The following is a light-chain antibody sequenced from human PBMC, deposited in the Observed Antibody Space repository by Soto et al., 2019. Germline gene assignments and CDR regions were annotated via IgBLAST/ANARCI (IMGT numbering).Light chain of an antibody. V-gene: IGLV1-51*01. J-gene: IGLJ2*01. CDR1: SSNIGTNY. CDR3: GTWDSSLGAL. Sequence: QSVLTQPPSVSAAPGQKVTISCSGSSSNIGTNYVSWYQQLPGTAPKLLIYDNHKRPSGIPDRFSGSKSGTSATLGITGLQTRDEADYYCGTWDSSLGALLGGGTQLT. CDR2: DNH.